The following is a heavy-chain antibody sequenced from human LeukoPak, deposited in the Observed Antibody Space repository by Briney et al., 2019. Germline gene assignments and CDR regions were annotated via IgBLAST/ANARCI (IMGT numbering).Heavy chain of an antibody. CDR1: GYTFTTSR. D-gene: IGHD3-22*01. CDR2: ISVYNGNT. Sequence: ASVKVSCKASGYTFTTSRISWVRQAPGQGLEWMGWISVYNGNTNYAQKFQGRVTMTTDTSTTTAYMELRSLRSDDTAVYYCGRDLDYDSSGDPDAFDIWGQGTMVTVSS. J-gene: IGHJ3*02. V-gene: IGHV1-18*01. CDR3: GRDLDYDSSGDPDAFDI.